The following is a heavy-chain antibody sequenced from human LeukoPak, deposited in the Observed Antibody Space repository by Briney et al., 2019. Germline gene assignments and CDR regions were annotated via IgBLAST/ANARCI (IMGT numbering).Heavy chain of an antibody. CDR2: IYYSGST. J-gene: IGHJ3*02. D-gene: IGHD3-10*01. V-gene: IGHV4-39*07. CDR1: GGSISSSSYY. CDR3: ARCPILLWFGEHRGAFDI. Sequence: SETLSLTCTVSGGSISSSSYYWGWIRQPPGKGLEWIGSIYYSGSTYYNPSLKSRVTISVDTSKNQFSLKLSSVTAADTAVYYCARCPILLWFGEHRGAFDIWGQGTMVTVSS.